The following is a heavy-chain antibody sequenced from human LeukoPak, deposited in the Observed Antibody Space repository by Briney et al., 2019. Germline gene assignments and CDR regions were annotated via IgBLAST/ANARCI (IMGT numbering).Heavy chain of an antibody. CDR1: GYSFTSYW. CDR3: ARHPENRYSSSRVYYYGMDV. J-gene: IGHJ6*02. CDR2: IYPGDSDT. Sequence: GESLKISCKGSGYSFTSYWIAWVRQMPGKGLEWMGIIYPGDSDTRYNPSFQGQVTISADRSISTAYLQWSSLKASDTAMYYCARHPENRYSSSRVYYYGMDVWGQGTTVTVSS. V-gene: IGHV5-51*01. D-gene: IGHD6-13*01.